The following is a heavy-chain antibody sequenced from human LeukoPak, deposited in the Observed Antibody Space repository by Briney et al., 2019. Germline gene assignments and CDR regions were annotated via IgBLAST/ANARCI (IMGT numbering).Heavy chain of an antibody. CDR1: GYTFTSYD. Sequence: GASVKVSCKASGYTFTSYDINWVRQATGQGLEWMGWMNPNNGNTGYAQKFQGRVTMTRDTSISTAYMELSRLRSDDTAVYYCARTTVLLWFGELSPPYDYWGQGTLVTVSS. J-gene: IGHJ4*02. CDR3: ARTTVLLWFGELSPPYDY. V-gene: IGHV1-8*01. CDR2: MNPNNGNT. D-gene: IGHD3-10*01.